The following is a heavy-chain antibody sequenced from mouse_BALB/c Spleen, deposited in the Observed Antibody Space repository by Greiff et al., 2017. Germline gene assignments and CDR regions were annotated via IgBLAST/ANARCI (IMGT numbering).Heavy chain of an antibody. J-gene: IGHJ2*01. D-gene: IGHD1-1*01. CDR1: GYSITSGYY. V-gene: IGHV3-6*02. CDR3: ARRSSPYYFDY. CDR2: ISYDGSN. Sequence: DVKLQESGPGLVKPSQSLSLTCSVTGYSITSGYYWNWIRQFPGNKLEWMGYISYDGSNNYNPSLKNRISITRDTSKNQFFLKLNSVTTEDTATYYCARRSSPYYFDYWGQGTTLTVSS.